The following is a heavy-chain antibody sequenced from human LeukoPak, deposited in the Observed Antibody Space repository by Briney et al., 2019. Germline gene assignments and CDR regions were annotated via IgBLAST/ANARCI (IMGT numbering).Heavy chain of an antibody. CDR1: GYSISSGYY. CDR2: IYHSGST. D-gene: IGHD7-27*01. Sequence: PSETLSLTCTVSGYSISSGYYWGWIRQPPGKGLEWIGSIYHSGSTYYNPSPKSRVTISVDTSKNQFSLKLSSVTAADTAVYYCARNDWGTNWFDPWGQGTLVTVSS. V-gene: IGHV4-38-2*02. CDR3: ARNDWGTNWFDP. J-gene: IGHJ5*02.